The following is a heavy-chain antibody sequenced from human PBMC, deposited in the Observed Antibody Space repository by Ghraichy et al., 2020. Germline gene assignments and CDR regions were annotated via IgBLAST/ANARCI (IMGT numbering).Heavy chain of an antibody. D-gene: IGHD1-7*01. CDR2: INHSGST. CDR3: ARVPNARGNSNIPFDY. Sequence: SETLSLTCAVYGGSFSGYYWSWIRQPPGKGLEWIGEINHSGSTNYNPSLKSRVTISVDTSKNQFSLKLSSVTAADTAVYYCARVPNARGNSNIPFDYWGQGTLVTVSS. V-gene: IGHV4-34*01. J-gene: IGHJ4*02. CDR1: GGSFSGYY.